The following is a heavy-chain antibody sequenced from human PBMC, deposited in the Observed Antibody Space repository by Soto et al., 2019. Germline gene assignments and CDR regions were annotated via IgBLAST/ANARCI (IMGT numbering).Heavy chain of an antibody. CDR3: AKDPVPQLLPSWWFDP. CDR1: GFAFGAYA. J-gene: IGHJ5*02. Sequence: EVQLLESGGGLVQPGGSLRLSCAASGFAFGAYAMTRVRQAPGKGLEWVSVISGAGGNTYYADSVKGRFTVSRDNSKKMLYLEMNSLRVEDTAIYYCAKDPVPQLLPSWWFDPWGQGTRVTVSS. D-gene: IGHD2-2*01. CDR2: ISGAGGNT. V-gene: IGHV3-23*01.